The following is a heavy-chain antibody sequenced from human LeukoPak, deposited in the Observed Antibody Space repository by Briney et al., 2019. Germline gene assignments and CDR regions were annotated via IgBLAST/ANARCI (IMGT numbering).Heavy chain of an antibody. CDR3: ASLEDYDILTGHDAFDI. D-gene: IGHD3-9*01. V-gene: IGHV3-48*04. Sequence: GGSLRLSCAASGFTFSSYSMNWVRQAPGKGLEWVSYISSSGSTIYYADSVKGRFTISRDNAKNSLYLQMNSLRAEDTAVYYCASLEDYDILTGHDAFDIWGQGTMVTVSS. J-gene: IGHJ3*02. CDR2: ISSSGSTI. CDR1: GFTFSSYS.